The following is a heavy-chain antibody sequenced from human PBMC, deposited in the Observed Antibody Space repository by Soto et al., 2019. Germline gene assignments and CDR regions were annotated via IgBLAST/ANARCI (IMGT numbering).Heavy chain of an antibody. CDR1: GGSISSTNYY. CDR2: IYYSGIT. D-gene: IGHD6-13*01. J-gene: IGHJ4*02. Sequence: QLQLQESGPGLVKPSETLSLTCTVSGGSISSTNYYWGWIRQPPGKGLEWIGSIYYSGITHYNPSLESRPTITVDPSKIHFSLKLSSVTAADTAAYSCARTGYSSSRGCFAYWGQGTLVIVSS. V-gene: IGHV4-39*01. CDR3: ARTGYSSSRGCFAY.